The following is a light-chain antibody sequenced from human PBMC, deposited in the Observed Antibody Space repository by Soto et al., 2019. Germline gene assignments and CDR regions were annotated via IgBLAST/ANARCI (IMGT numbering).Light chain of an antibody. CDR1: QSVSSSY. CDR2: GAS. V-gene: IGKV3-20*01. Sequence: EIVLTQSPGTLSLSPGERATLSCRASQSVSSSYLAWYQQKPGQAPRLLIYGASSRATGIPDRFSGSGSGTDFTHTISSMEPEYCAVYYCQQYGSSRGYTFGQGTKLEIK. J-gene: IGKJ2*01. CDR3: QQYGSSRGYT.